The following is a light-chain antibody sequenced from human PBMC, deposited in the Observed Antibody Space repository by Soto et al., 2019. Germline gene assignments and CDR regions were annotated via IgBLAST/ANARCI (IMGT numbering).Light chain of an antibody. Sequence: DIQMTQSPSTLSASVGDRVTITCRSSQSISGYVAWYQQKPGKAPKLLIYDASSLESGVPSRFSGSASGTEFTLTISSLQPDDFATYYCQQYNTYPWTFGQGTKVDIK. CDR2: DAS. CDR3: QQYNTYPWT. J-gene: IGKJ1*01. V-gene: IGKV1-5*01. CDR1: QSISGY.